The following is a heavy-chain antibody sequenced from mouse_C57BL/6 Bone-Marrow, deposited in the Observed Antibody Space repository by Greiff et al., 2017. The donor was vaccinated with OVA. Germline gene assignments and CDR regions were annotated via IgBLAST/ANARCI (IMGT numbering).Heavy chain of an antibody. D-gene: IGHD1-1*01. V-gene: IGHV1-74*01. Sequence: QVQLKQPGAELVKPGASVKVSCKASGYTFTSYWMHWVKQRPGQGLEWIGRIHPSDSDTNYNQKFKGKATLTVDKSSSTAYMQLSSLTSEDSAVYYCAMGLLLRYWYFDVWGTGTTVTVSS. CDR3: AMGLLLRYWYFDV. J-gene: IGHJ1*03. CDR1: GYTFTSYW. CDR2: IHPSDSDT.